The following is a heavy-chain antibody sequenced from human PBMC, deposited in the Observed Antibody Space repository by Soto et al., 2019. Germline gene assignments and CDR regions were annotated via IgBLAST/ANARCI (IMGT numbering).Heavy chain of an antibody. CDR3: ARVPSSGSYRSYSYFGMDV. J-gene: IGHJ6*02. Sequence: EVQLVESGGGLVQPGGSLRVSCAASGFTLRTYSLNWVRQAPGKRLEWISYISSSGSPIYYADSVKGRFTVSRDNAKNSLSLQMNTLRDEDTAVYYCARVPSSGSYRSYSYFGMDVWGPGTTVTVSS. D-gene: IGHD1-26*01. CDR2: ISSSGSPI. V-gene: IGHV3-48*02. CDR1: GFTLRTYS.